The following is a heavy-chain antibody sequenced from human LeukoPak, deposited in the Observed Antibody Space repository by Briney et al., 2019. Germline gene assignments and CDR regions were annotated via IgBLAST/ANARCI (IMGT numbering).Heavy chain of an antibody. J-gene: IGHJ4*02. CDR2: IYSGGST. CDR3: ATSRDGYKSSVY. CDR1: GFTVSSNY. D-gene: IGHD5-24*01. Sequence: PGGSLRLSCAASGFTVSSNYMSWVRQAPGKGLEWVSVIYSGGSTYYADSVKGRFTISRDNSKNTLYLQMNSLRAEDAAVYYCATSRDGYKSSVYWGQGTLVTVSS. V-gene: IGHV3-53*01.